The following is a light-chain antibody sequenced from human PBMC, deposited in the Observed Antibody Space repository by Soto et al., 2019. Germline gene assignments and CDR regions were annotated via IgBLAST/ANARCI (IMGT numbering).Light chain of an antibody. V-gene: IGKV2-28*01. Sequence: DIVMTQCPVSLSVTPGEPASISCRSSQSLLTTNGYNYLDWYLQKPGQSPQLLIYWASNRASGVPDRFSGSASGTDFTLKISRVEADDVGVYYCMQATHTPPYTFGQGTKVDI. J-gene: IGKJ2*01. CDR2: WAS. CDR3: MQATHTPPYT. CDR1: QSLLTTNGYNY.